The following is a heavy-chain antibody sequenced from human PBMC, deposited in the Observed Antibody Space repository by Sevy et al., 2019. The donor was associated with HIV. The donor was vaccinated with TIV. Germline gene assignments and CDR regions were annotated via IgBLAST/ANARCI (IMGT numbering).Heavy chain of an antibody. CDR2: IKQDESEK. Sequence: GSLRLSCAASGFSFSNYWMHWGRQAPGKGLEWVANIKQDESEKYYVASVKGRFTISRDNVKNSLYLQMNSLRPEDTAVYYCARGNSGSFDYWGQRTLVTVSS. D-gene: IGHD3-22*01. CDR3: ARGNSGSFDY. J-gene: IGHJ4*02. V-gene: IGHV3-7*04. CDR1: GFSFSNYW.